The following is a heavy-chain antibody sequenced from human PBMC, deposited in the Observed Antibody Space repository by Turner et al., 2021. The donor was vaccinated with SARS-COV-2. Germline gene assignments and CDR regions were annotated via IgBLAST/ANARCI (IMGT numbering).Heavy chain of an antibody. CDR2: IWYDGSNK. J-gene: IGHJ4*02. CDR3: ARNRVDCGGDCYSFDY. Sequence: QVKLVESGGGVVQPGRSRRLSGAASGSTFSRYGRHWVRQAPGKGLEWVAIIWYDGSNKYYAGSVKGRFTISRDNSKNTLYLQMNSLRAEDTAVYYCARNRVDCGGDCYSFDYWGQGTLVTVSS. D-gene: IGHD2-21*01. V-gene: IGHV3-33*01. CDR1: GSTFSRYG.